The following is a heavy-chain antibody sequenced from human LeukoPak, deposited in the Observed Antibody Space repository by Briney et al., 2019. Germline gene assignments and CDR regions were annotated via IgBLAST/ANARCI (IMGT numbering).Heavy chain of an antibody. D-gene: IGHD6-13*01. CDR2: ISSSSSYI. Sequence: GGSLRLSCAASGVPFSSDSMNWVRQAPGKGLEWVSSISSSSSYIYYADSVKGRFTISRDNAKNSLYLQMNSLRAEDTAVYYCARGQQLVNYYMDVWGKGTTVTVSS. V-gene: IGHV3-21*01. CDR1: GVPFSSDS. CDR3: ARGQQLVNYYMDV. J-gene: IGHJ6*03.